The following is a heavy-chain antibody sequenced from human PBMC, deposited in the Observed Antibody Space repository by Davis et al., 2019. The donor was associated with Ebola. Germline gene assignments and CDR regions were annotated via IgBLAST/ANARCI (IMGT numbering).Heavy chain of an antibody. CDR2: ISTYDDKR. Sequence: AASVTVSCKATGYTFTGHYMHWVRQAPGQGLEWMGWISTYDDKRRYAQKFQGRITMSTDTSTSTAYMELTSLRSDDTAVYYCARDWNCTNGRCSDGFDPWGQGTLVTVSS. J-gene: IGHJ5*02. D-gene: IGHD2-8*01. V-gene: IGHV1-18*04. CDR3: ARDWNCTNGRCSDGFDP. CDR1: GYTFTGHY.